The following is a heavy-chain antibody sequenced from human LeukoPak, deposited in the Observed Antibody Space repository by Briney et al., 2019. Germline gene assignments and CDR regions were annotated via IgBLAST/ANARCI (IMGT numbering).Heavy chain of an antibody. V-gene: IGHV4-34*01. D-gene: IGHD5-12*01. CDR1: GGSFNDFS. J-gene: IGHJ1*01. CDR3: ATYRNSGTWFQFHH. Sequence: PSDTLSLTWAVSGGSFNDFSLNWIRQSPVKGLEWIGEINDRGSTNYNPSLKSRVTISRDRSKSQVSLRLSSVTAADTAVYYCATYRNSGTWFQFHHWGQGTLATVSS. CDR2: INDRGST.